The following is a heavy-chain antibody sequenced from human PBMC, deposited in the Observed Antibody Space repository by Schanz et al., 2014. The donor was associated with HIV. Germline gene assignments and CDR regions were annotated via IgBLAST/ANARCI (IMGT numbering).Heavy chain of an antibody. CDR1: GFTFSNFW. CDR3: ARGITGNSYGFDY. J-gene: IGHJ4*02. CDR2: MKQDASEK. V-gene: IGHV3-7*03. Sequence: EVQLVESGGGLVQPGGSLRLSCVASGFTFSNFWLSWVRQAPGKGLEWVANMKQDASEKYYVDSVKGRFTISRDNAKNSLNLQLKSLRAEDTAVYYCARGITGNSYGFDYWGQGALVSVSS. D-gene: IGHD5-18*01.